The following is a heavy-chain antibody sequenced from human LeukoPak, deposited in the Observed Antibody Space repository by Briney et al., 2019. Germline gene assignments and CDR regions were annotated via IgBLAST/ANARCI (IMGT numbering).Heavy chain of an antibody. CDR1: GGSISSGGYS. CDR3: ARGPGGPDYYDSSGYYHVFDY. V-gene: IGHV4-30-4*07. CDR2: IYYSVST. D-gene: IGHD3-22*01. J-gene: IGHJ4*02. Sequence: PSETLSLTCAVSGGSISSGGYSWNWIRQPPGKGLDWIGYIYYSVSTYYNPSLKSRVSISVDTSKNQFSLKLSSVTAADTAVYYCARGPGGPDYYDSSGYYHVFDYWGQGTLVTVSS.